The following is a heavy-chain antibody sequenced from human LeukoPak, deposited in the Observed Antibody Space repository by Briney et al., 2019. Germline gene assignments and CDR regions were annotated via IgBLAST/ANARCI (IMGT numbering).Heavy chain of an antibody. J-gene: IGHJ3*02. Sequence: PGGSLRLSCAASGFTFSSYAMHWVRQAPGKGLEYVSAISSNGGSTYYANSVKGRFTISRDNSENTLYLQMGSLRAEDMAVYYCARGRSLWPNDAFDIWGQGTMVTVSS. CDR3: ARGRSLWPNDAFDI. CDR1: GFTFSSYA. V-gene: IGHV3-64*01. CDR2: ISSNGGST. D-gene: IGHD5-18*01.